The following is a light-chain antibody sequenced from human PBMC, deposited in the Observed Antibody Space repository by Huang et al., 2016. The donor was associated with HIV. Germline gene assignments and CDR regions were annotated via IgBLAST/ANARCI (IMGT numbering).Light chain of an antibody. CDR1: QSVSGRY. V-gene: IGKV3-20*01. CDR3: QVYGTSPPGP. Sequence: EIVLTQSPGTLSLSPGERATLSCRASQSVSGRYLAWYPQKPGQAPRLLIYGASSRATCIPDRFSGSGSGTDFTLTITRLEPEDTALYYCQVYGTSPPGPFGPGATVHIK. CDR2: GAS. J-gene: IGKJ3*01.